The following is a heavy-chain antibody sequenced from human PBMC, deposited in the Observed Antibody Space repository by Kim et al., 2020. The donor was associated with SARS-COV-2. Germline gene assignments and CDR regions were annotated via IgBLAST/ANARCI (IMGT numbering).Heavy chain of an antibody. Sequence: SETLSLTCSVSGGSLIPYYWSWMRLLPGKGLEWIGYVHYTGSTNYNPSLKSRVTMAVDTSKNQFSLTLTSVTAADTGLYYCARDRSYESRGFYALAEHFFDPWGQGAQVTVSS. CDR2: VHYTGST. CDR1: GGSLIPYY. V-gene: IGHV4-59*01. CDR3: ARDRSYESRGFYALAEHFFDP. D-gene: IGHD3-22*01. J-gene: IGHJ5*02.